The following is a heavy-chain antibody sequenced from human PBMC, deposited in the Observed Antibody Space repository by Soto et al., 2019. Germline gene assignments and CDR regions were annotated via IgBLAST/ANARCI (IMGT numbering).Heavy chain of an antibody. D-gene: IGHD3-3*01. CDR1: GYTFTSYY. J-gene: IGHJ6*02. CDR3: ARVSLRFLEWLTDPYYYYGMDV. CDR2: INPSGGST. Sequence: ASVKVSCKASGYTFTSYYMHWVRQAPGQGLEWIGIINPSGGSTSYAQKFQGRVTMTRDTSTSTVYMELSSLRSEDTAVYYCARVSLRFLEWLTDPYYYYGMDVWGQGTTVTVSS. V-gene: IGHV1-46*01.